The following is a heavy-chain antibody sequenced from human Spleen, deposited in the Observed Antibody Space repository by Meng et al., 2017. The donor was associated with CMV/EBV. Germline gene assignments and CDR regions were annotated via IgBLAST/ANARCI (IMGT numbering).Heavy chain of an antibody. Sequence: VPLQQWGAVLMKPSETLSLTCAVYGGSCSGYYWSRSRQPPGKGLEWIGEINHSGSTNYNPALKSRAPIPVDTSQNQFSLKLSSVTAADTAVYYCARVVEMATPYFDYWGQGTLVTVSS. J-gene: IGHJ4*02. CDR2: INHSGST. CDR3: ARVVEMATPYFDY. V-gene: IGHV4-34*01. D-gene: IGHD5-24*01. CDR1: GGSCSGYY.